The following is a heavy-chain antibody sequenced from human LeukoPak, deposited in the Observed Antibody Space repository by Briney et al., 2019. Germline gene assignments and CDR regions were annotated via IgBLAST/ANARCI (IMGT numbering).Heavy chain of an antibody. D-gene: IGHD6-13*01. Sequence: PGGSLRLSCAASGFTVSSNYMSWVRQAPGKGLEWVSVIYTGGSTYYADSVKGRFTISRDNSKNTLYLQMSSLRAEDTAIYYCAKDTSTRWYSSTPLPGDYWGQGTLVTVSS. CDR1: GFTVSSNY. V-gene: IGHV3-53*01. J-gene: IGHJ4*02. CDR3: AKDTSTRWYSSTPLPGDY. CDR2: IYTGGST.